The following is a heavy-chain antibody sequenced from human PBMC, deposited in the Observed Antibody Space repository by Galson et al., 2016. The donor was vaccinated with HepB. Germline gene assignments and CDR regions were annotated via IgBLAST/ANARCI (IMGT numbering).Heavy chain of an antibody. CDR1: GGSISSSNFY. Sequence: SETLSPTCTVSGGSISSSNFYWGWIRQPPGKGLEWIGTLYSTGNTYYNAPLKSRVTISVHTSKNQFSLKLRYVTAADTAIYYCARIRDYGYFDYWGQGTLVTVSS. D-gene: IGHD4-17*01. V-gene: IGHV4-39*01. CDR3: ARIRDYGYFDY. J-gene: IGHJ4*02. CDR2: LYSTGNT.